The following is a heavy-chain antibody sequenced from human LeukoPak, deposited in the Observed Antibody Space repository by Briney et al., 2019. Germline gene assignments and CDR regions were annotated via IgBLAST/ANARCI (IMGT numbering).Heavy chain of an antibody. CDR1: GYTFTSYG. D-gene: IGHD2-2*01. CDR3: AREATCSSTSCSVDY. Sequence: GASVKVSCKASGYTFTSYGISWVRQAPGQGLEWMGWISAYNGNTNHAQKLQGRVTMTTDTSTSTAYMELRSLRSDDTAVYYCAREATCSSTSCSVDYWGQGTLVTVSS. V-gene: IGHV1-18*01. CDR2: ISAYNGNT. J-gene: IGHJ4*02.